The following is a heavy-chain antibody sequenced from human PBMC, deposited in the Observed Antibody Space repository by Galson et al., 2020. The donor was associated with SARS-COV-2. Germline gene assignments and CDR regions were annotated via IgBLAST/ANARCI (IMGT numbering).Heavy chain of an antibody. CDR1: GFSFNTYT. CDR3: ARCFTLVRGVAYGGMDV. V-gene: IGHV3-21*01. D-gene: IGHD3-10*01. Sequence: GESLKISCATSGFSFNTYTMNWVRQAPGKGPEWVASISNSNRYIYYGDSVKGRFTISRNNAKSALYLQMNSVRADDTAVYYCARCFTLVRGVAYGGMDVWGQGTTVTVSS. J-gene: IGHJ6*02. CDR2: ISNSNRYI.